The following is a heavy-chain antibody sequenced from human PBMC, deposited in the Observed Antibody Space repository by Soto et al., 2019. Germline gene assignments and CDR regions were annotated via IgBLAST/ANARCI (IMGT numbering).Heavy chain of an antibody. CDR2: IYYSGST. D-gene: IGHD1-26*01. CDR3: ARWRPWELYDY. Sequence: QVQLQESGPGLVKPSETLSLTCTVSGGSISSYYWSWIRQPPGKGLAWIGYIYYSGSTNYNPSLKSRVTISVDTSKNQFSLRLRSMTAADTAVYYCARWRPWELYDYWGQGARVTVSS. V-gene: IGHV4-59*01. CDR1: GGSISSYY. J-gene: IGHJ4*02.